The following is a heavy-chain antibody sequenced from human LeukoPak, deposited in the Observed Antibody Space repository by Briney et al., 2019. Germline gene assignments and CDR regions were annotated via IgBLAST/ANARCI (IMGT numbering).Heavy chain of an antibody. V-gene: IGHV3-64*01. D-gene: IGHD1-14*01. CDR2: ISSNGGST. J-gene: IGHJ3*02. CDR1: GFTFSSYA. CDR3: ARTPTTWDAFDI. Sequence: GGSLRLSCAASGFTFSSYAMHWVLQAPGKGLEYVSAISSNGGSTYYANSVKGRFTISRDNSKNTLYLQMGSLRAEDMAVYYCARTPTTWDAFDIWGQGTMVTVSS.